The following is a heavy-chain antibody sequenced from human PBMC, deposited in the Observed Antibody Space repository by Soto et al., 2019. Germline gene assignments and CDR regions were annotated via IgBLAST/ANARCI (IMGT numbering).Heavy chain of an antibody. CDR3: AREVPGDYFDN. D-gene: IGHD3-10*01. CDR2: IYYSGST. Sequence: SETLSLTCTVSGGSISSYYWSWIRQPPGKGLEWIGYIYYSGSTYYNPSLKSRLTISVDTSKNQLSLKLSSVTAADTAVYYCAREVPGDYFDNWGQGTLVTVSS. V-gene: IGHV4-59*12. J-gene: IGHJ4*02. CDR1: GGSISSYY.